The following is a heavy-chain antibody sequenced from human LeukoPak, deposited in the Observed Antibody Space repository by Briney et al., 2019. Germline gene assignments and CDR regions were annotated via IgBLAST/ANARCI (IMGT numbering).Heavy chain of an antibody. CDR2: IIPIFGTA. Sequence: GASVKVSCKASGGTFSSYAISWVRQAPGQGLEWMGGIIPIFGTANYAQKFQGRVTITTDESTSTAYMELSSLRSEDTAVYYCARDGTLLWFGEFHMDVWGKGTTVTVSS. D-gene: IGHD3-10*01. CDR1: GGTFSSYA. J-gene: IGHJ6*03. V-gene: IGHV1-69*05. CDR3: ARDGTLLWFGEFHMDV.